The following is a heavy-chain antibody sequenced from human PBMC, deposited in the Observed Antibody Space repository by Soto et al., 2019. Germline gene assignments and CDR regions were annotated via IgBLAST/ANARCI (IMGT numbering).Heavy chain of an antibody. V-gene: IGHV3-9*01. CDR3: ATDTTHFADYYYMDV. J-gene: IGHJ6*03. Sequence: EVQLVESGGGWVQPGRSLRLYCAASGFTFDDYAMHWVRQAPGKGLEWVSGISWNSGSIGYADSVKGRFTISRDNANNSLHLQMNSLRAEDTALFYCATDTTHFADYYYMDVWGKGTTVTVSS. CDR1: GFTFDDYA. CDR2: ISWNSGSI. D-gene: IGHD1-1*01.